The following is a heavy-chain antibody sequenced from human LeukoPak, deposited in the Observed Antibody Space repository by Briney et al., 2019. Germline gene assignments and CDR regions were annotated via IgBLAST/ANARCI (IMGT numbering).Heavy chain of an antibody. V-gene: IGHV3-64D*09. CDR1: GFTFSAYA. D-gene: IGHD7-27*01. CDR3: VKITSVTGGDY. J-gene: IGHJ4*02. CDR2: ISNNGGSS. Sequence: PGGSLRLSCSASGFTFSAYAMYWVRQAPGKGLEYVSGISNNGGSSFYADSVKGRFTISRDNSKNTLYLQMSSLRAEDTAVYYCVKITSVTGGDYWGQGTLVTVSS.